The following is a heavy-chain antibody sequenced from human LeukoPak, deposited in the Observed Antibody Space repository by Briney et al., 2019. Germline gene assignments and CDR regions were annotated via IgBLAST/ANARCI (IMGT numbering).Heavy chain of an antibody. CDR2: INWNGGST. CDR3: ARDRTVYSNYAFL. CDR1: GFTFDDYG. V-gene: IGHV3-20*04. J-gene: IGHJ4*02. D-gene: IGHD4-11*01. Sequence: GGSLRLSCAASGFTFDDYGMSWVRQAPGKGLEWVSGINWNGGSTGYADSVKGRFTISRDTAKNTLYLQMNSLRAEDTAVYYCARDRTVYSNYAFLWGQGTLVTVSS.